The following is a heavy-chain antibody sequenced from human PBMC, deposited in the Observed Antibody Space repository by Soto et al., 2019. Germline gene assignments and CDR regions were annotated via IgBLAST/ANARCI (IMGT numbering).Heavy chain of an antibody. Sequence: QVQLVESGGGVVQPGRSLRLSCAVSGFTVSTYGMHWVRQAPGKGLEWVAVISRDGGIKFYADSVKGRFTISRDNSRNTLLLEMNSLRGYDMAVYYCTGEVASGYWGQGTLVTVSS. CDR2: ISRDGGIK. D-gene: IGHD2-8*02. J-gene: IGHJ4*02. V-gene: IGHV3-30*03. CDR1: GFTVSTYG. CDR3: TGEVASGY.